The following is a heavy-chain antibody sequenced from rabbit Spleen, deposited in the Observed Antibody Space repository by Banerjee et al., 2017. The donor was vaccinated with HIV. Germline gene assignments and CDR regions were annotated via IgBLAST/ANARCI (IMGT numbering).Heavy chain of an antibody. V-gene: IGHV1S47*01. J-gene: IGHJ6*01. CDR1: GIDFSSYG. Sequence: QEQLKESGGGLVQPGESLKLSCKASGIDFSSYGISWVRQAPGKGPEWIAYIYPGFGIRTYANSVKGRCPISSDNAQNTVFLQMTSLTASDTAAYFCARDLYSSGWGALSYGMDLWGQGTLVTVS. CDR3: ARDLYSSGWGALSYGMDL. D-gene: IGHD4-1*01. CDR2: IYPGFGIR.